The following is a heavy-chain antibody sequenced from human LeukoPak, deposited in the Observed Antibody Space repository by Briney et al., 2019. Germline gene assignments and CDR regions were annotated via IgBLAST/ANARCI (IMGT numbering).Heavy chain of an antibody. J-gene: IGHJ4*02. CDR2: TSSSGTST. Sequence: AESLRLSCAASGFTFSIYSMSWVRQAPRNGLEWVSSTSSSGTSTYYTNSVKEPLTISTDNSKNTPYLQITSQLTDQTSVYYCAPPLCGDYAGLFESRGQGALVTVSS. D-gene: IGHD4-17*01. CDR1: GFTFSIYS. CDR3: APPLCGDYAGLFES. V-gene: IGHV3-23*01.